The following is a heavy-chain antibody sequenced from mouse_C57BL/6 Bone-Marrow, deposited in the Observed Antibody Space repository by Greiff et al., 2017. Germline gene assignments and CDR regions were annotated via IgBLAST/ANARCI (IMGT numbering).Heavy chain of an antibody. V-gene: IGHV1-50*01. CDR1: GYTFTSYW. CDR2: IAPSDSYT. CDR3: AKRPMDY. Sequence: QVQLQQPGAELVKPGASVKLSCKASGYTFTSYWMQWVKQRPGQGLEWIGEIAPSDSYTNYNQKFKSKATLHVDTSSSTAYMQLSSLTSEDSAVYYCAKRPMDYWGQGTSVTVSS. J-gene: IGHJ4*01.